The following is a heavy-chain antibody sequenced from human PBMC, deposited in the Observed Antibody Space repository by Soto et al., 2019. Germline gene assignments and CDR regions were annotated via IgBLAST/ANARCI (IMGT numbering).Heavy chain of an antibody. D-gene: IGHD2-15*01. CDR3: ARDRGCSGGSCYRDLGY. J-gene: IGHJ4*02. CDR2: IYSGGST. Sequence: VGSLRLSCAASGFTVSSNYMSWVRQAPGKGLEWVSVIYSGGSTYYADSVKGRFTISRDNAKNSLYLHMNSLSAEDTAVYYCARDRGCSGGSCYRDLGYWGQGTLVTVSS. V-gene: IGHV3-53*01. CDR1: GFTVSSNY.